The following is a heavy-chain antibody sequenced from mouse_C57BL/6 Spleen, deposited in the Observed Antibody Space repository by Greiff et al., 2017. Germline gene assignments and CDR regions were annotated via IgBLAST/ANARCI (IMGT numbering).Heavy chain of an antibody. CDR2: ISYDGSN. Sequence: VQLQQSGPGLVKPSQSLSLTCSVTGYSITSGYYWNWIRQFPGNKLEWMGYISYDGSNNYNPSLKNRISITRDTSKNQFFLKLNAVTTEYTATYYCAREGDYDYFDYWGQGTTPTVSS. V-gene: IGHV3-6*01. CDR1: GYSITSGYY. CDR3: AREGDYDYFDY. D-gene: IGHD2-4*01. J-gene: IGHJ2*01.